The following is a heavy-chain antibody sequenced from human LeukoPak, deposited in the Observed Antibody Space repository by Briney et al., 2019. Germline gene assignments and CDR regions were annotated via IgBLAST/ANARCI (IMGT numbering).Heavy chain of an antibody. V-gene: IGHV1-8*01. J-gene: IGHJ4*02. CDR2: MNPNSGNT. Sequence: ASVKVSCKASGYTFTSYDINWVRQATGQGVEWMGWMNPNSGNTGYAQRFQGRVTMTRNTSISTAYMELSSLRSEDTAVYYCARGGSGLLWFGELFPDYWGQGTLVTVSS. CDR3: ARGGSGLLWFGELFPDY. CDR1: GYTFTSYD. D-gene: IGHD3-10*01.